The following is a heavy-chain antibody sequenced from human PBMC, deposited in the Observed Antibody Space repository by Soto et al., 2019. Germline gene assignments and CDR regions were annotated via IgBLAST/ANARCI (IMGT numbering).Heavy chain of an antibody. D-gene: IGHD3-10*01. J-gene: IGHJ4*02. CDR2: IWYDGSNK. CDR1: GFTFSSYG. V-gene: IGHV3-33*01. Sequence: QVQLVESGGGVVQPGRSLRLSCAASGFTFSSYGMHWVRQAPGKGLEWVAVIWYDGSNKYYADSVKGRFTISRDNSKQPRYLKRNSLRAEDAGVFYCARDEGSLGFDYWGQGTLVTVSS. CDR3: ARDEGSLGFDY.